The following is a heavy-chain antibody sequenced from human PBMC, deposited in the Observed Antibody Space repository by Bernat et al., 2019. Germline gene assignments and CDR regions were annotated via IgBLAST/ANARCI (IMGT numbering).Heavy chain of an antibody. V-gene: IGHV3-23*01. CDR2: ISGSGGST. J-gene: IGHJ4*02. CDR3: SSFGSAVGGWYID. CDR1: GFSFSSYA. Sequence: EVQLLESGGGMVQPGGSLRLSCEASGFSFSSYAMSWVRQAPGKGLAWVSTISGSGGSTYYADSVKGRFTISRDNSKNTLYLQMNSLRAEDTAQSYCSSFGSAVGGWYIDWGQGTLVTVS. D-gene: IGHD6-19*01.